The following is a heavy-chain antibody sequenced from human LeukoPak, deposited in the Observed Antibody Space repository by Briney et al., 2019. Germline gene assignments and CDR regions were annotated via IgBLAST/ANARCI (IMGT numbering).Heavy chain of an antibody. CDR2: VGRSAGDT. CDR3: AKVIGPAVIDSIDF. J-gene: IGHJ4*02. V-gene: IGHV3-23*01. Sequence: HPGGSLRLSCAASGFTFSNFAMSWVRQAPGKGLEWVSTVGRSAGDTYYADSLKGRFTVSRDHSRNTLSLQMNSLGADDTAIYYCAKVIGPAVIDSIDFWGQGTLVTVSS. CDR1: GFTFSNFA. D-gene: IGHD2-2*01.